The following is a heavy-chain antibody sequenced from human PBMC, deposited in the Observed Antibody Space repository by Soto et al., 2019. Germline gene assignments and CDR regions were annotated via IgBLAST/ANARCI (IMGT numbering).Heavy chain of an antibody. J-gene: IGHJ4*02. CDR1: GFTFDDYG. D-gene: IGHD1-26*01. CDR2: VNWNGGST. V-gene: IGHV3-20*04. Sequence: EVQLVESGGGVLRPGGSLRLSCAASGFTFDDYGMSWARQAPGKGLEWVSGVNWNGGSTGYADSVKGRFTISRDNAKNSLYLQMNRLRGEDTAFYCCVRGASLSFDYWGQGTLVTVSS. CDR3: VRGASLSFDY.